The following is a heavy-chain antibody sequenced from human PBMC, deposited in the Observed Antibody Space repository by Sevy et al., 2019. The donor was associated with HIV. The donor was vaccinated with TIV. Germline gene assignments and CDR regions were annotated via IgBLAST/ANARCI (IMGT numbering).Heavy chain of an antibody. Sequence: GGSLRLSCAASGFTFSNAWMNWVRQAPGKGLEWVGRIKSKTDGGTTDYAAPVKGRFTISRDDSKNTLYLQMNSLKTEDTAVYYCTTVGRYYDSSGYYYGSAAVYYYYGMDVWGQGTTVTVSS. CDR1: GFTFSNAW. CDR3: TTVGRYYDSSGYYYGSAAVYYYYGMDV. D-gene: IGHD3-22*01. CDR2: IKSKTDGGTT. V-gene: IGHV3-15*07. J-gene: IGHJ6*02.